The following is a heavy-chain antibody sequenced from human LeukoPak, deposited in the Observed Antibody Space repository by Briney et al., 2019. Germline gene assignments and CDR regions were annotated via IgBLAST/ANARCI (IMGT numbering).Heavy chain of an antibody. Sequence: GGSLRLSCAASGFAFGSSAMNWVRQAPGKGLEWVSAITSNGAGTHYADSVKGRFTISRDNSKNTLYLQMNSLRAEDTAAYYCARSRRVGGVIVPFDYWGQGTLVTVSS. CDR2: ITSNGAGT. D-gene: IGHD3-16*02. CDR3: ARSRRVGGVIVPFDY. V-gene: IGHV3-23*01. J-gene: IGHJ4*02. CDR1: GFAFGSSA.